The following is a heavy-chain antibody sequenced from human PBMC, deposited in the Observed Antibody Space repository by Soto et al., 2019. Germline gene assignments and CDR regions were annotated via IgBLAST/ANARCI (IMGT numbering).Heavy chain of an antibody. CDR2: ISGSGGGT. CDR3: AKFGMATTKRSPPYYIDY. CDR1: GFTFSSYA. V-gene: IGHV3-23*01. J-gene: IGHJ4*02. D-gene: IGHD1-1*01. Sequence: GGSLRLSCAASGFTFSSYAMSWVRQAPGKGLEWVSSISGSGGGTYYADSVKGRFTFSRDNSKNTLYLQMNSLRAEDTAVYYCAKFGMATTKRSPPYYIDYWGQGALVTVSS.